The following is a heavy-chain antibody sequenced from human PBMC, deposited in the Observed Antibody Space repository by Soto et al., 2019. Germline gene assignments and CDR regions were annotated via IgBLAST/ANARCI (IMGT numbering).Heavy chain of an antibody. Sequence: PGGSLRLSXAASGFTVSSNYMSWVRQAPGKGLEWVSVIYSGGSTYYADSVKGRFTISRDNSKNTLYLQMNSLRAEDTAVYYCASASARLYYYYGMDVWGQGTTVTVS. CDR3: ASASARLYYYYGMDV. V-gene: IGHV3-53*01. J-gene: IGHJ6*02. CDR1: GFTVSSNY. CDR2: IYSGGST. D-gene: IGHD6-6*01.